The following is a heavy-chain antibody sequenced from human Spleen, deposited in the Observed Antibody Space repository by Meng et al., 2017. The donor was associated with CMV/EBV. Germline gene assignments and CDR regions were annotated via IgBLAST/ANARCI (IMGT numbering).Heavy chain of an antibody. CDR1: GYTFTAHY. V-gene: IGHV1-2*02. CDR3: AGDNNWGPDY. CDR2: IHPHRGDT. Sequence: ASVKVSCKASGYTFTAHYFHWVRQAPGQGLEWMGWIHPHRGDTNYAQQFQGRVTLTRDTSINTGYMELTRLTSDDTAVYYCAGDNNWGPDYWGQGTRVTVSS. J-gene: IGHJ4*02. D-gene: IGHD7-27*01.